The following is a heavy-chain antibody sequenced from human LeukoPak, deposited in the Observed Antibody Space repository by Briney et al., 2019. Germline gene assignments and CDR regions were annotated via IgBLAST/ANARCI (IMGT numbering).Heavy chain of an antibody. CDR1: GFTFSDYY. CDR3: ARGAEFYYYMDV. CDR2: ITSISSAV. V-gene: IGHV3-11*04. D-gene: IGHD3-10*01. Sequence: GGSLRLSCAASGFTFSDYYMSWIRQAPGKGLEWLAYITSISSAVYYADSVKGRFTVSRDNAKNSLYLQMSSLRADDTAVYYCARGAEFYYYMDVWGKGTTVTVSS. J-gene: IGHJ6*03.